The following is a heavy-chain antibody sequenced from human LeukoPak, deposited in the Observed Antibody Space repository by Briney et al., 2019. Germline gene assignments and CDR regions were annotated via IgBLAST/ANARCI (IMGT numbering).Heavy chain of an antibody. CDR1: GGPISSSNW. Sequence: PSETLSLTCGVSGGPISSSNWWTWVRQPPGKGLEWIGEIYHSGSTNYNPSLKSRVTISVDRSKNQFSLKLSSVTAADTAVYYCARGSTSLDFDYWGQGTLVTVSS. J-gene: IGHJ4*02. CDR3: ARGSTSLDFDY. V-gene: IGHV4-4*02. CDR2: IYHSGST. D-gene: IGHD2-2*01.